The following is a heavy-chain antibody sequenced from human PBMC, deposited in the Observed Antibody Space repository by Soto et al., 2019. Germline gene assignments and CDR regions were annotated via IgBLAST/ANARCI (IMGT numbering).Heavy chain of an antibody. Sequence: ASVKVSCKASGGTFSSYAISWVRQAPGQGLEWMGGIIPIFGTANYAQKFQGRVTITADESTSTAYMELSSLRSEDTAVYYCARVECSGGSCYSAEYLQHWGQGTLVTVSS. CDR3: ARVECSGGSCYSAEYLQH. CDR2: IIPIFGTA. CDR1: GGTFSSYA. D-gene: IGHD2-15*01. J-gene: IGHJ1*01. V-gene: IGHV1-69*13.